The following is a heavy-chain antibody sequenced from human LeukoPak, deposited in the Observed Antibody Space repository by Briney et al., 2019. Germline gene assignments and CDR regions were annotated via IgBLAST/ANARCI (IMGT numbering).Heavy chain of an antibody. CDR1: GFTFSNNW. CDR3: TRDLMDYDVSTGLHHYYMDV. J-gene: IGHJ6*02. V-gene: IGHV3-7*01. Sequence: GGSLRLSCAASGFTFSNNWMTWVRQAPGKGLEWVASVKKDGSEKYYVDSVKGRFTISRDNAKNSLYLQMNSLRAEDTAVYYCTRDLMDYDVSTGLHHYYMDVWGQGTTVTVSS. CDR2: VKKDGSEK. D-gene: IGHD3-9*01.